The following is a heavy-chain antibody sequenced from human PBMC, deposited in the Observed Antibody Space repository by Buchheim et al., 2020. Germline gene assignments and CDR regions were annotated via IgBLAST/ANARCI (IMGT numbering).Heavy chain of an antibody. CDR2: IYYSGST. V-gene: IGHV4-39*01. J-gene: IGHJ6*03. CDR1: GGSISSSSYY. CDR3: ARRRSYGRSYYYYYYMDV. Sequence: QLQLQESGPGLVKPSETLSLTCTVSGGSISSSSYYWGWIRQPPGKGLEWIGSIYYSGSTYYNPSLKSRVTISVDTSKNQFSLKLSSGTAADTAVYYCARRRSYGRSYYYYYYMDVWGKGTT. D-gene: IGHD5-18*01.